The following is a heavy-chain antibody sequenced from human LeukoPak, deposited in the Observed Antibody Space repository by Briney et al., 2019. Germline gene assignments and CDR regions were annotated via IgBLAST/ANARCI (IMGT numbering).Heavy chain of an antibody. D-gene: IGHD3-22*01. Sequence: GGSLRLSCAASGFTFSSYSMNWVRQAPGKGLEWVSSISSSSSYIYYADSVKGRFTISRDNAKNSLYLQMNSLRAEDTAVYYCASSPYYYDSEGADWGQGTLVTVSS. CDR1: GFTFSSYS. V-gene: IGHV3-21*01. CDR2: ISSSSSYI. CDR3: ASSPYYYDSEGAD. J-gene: IGHJ1*01.